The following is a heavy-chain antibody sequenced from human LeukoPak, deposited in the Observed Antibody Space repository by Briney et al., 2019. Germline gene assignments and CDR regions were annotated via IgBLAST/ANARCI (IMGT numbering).Heavy chain of an antibody. V-gene: IGHV3-13*04. Sequence: PGGSLRLSCAASGFTFSRYDVHWVRQVTGKGLEWVSAIDTTGGTYYPGSVKGRFTISRENAKNSLYLQMNSLRAGDTAVYYCARGSANYSDISAYGYFDLWGRGTLVTVSS. J-gene: IGHJ2*01. CDR2: IDTTGGT. D-gene: IGHD3-22*01. CDR3: ARGSANYSDISAYGYFDL. CDR1: GFTFSRYD.